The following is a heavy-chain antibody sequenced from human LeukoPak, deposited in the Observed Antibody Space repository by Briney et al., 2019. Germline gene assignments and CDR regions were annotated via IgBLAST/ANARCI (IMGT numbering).Heavy chain of an antibody. CDR2: IYYSGST. J-gene: IGHJ3*02. CDR3: ARGEYDFLTGYYNAFDI. V-gene: IGHV4-59*01. D-gene: IGHD3-9*01. CDR1: GGSISSYY. Sequence: SETLFLTCTVSGGSISSYYWSWIRQPPGKGLEWIGYIYYSGSTYYNPSLKSRVTISVDKSKNQFSLKLSSVTAADTAVYYCARGEYDFLTGYYNAFDIWGQGTMVTVSS.